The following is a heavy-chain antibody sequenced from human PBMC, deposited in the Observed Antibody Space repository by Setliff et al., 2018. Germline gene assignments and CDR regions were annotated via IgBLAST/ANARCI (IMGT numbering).Heavy chain of an antibody. V-gene: IGHV4-39*01. CDR3: ARHVKVATEYFDC. D-gene: IGHD5-12*01. CDR2: VYHSGGT. Sequence: SETLSLTCIVSGDSISSNSHYWGWIRQPPGKGLEWLGTVYHSGGTYYNPSLKSRVTMSVDTSKNLFSLKLNSVTAADTALYYCARHVKVATEYFDCWGQGTQVTVSS. CDR1: GDSISSNSHY. J-gene: IGHJ4*02.